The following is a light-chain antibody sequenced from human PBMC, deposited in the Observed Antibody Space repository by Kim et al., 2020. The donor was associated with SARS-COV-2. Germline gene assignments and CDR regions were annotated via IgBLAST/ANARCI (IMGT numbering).Light chain of an antibody. CDR3: SSFTSSTTSVL. V-gene: IGLV2-14*02. CDR2: DVF. CDR1: SSDVGRYIL. Sequence: QSLTSACTGSSSDVGRYILVAWYHQHPATAPLLVFFDVFERPSGVSHRFSGSESGNPASLTTSGLQHEDEADYYCSSFTSSTTSVLFGGGTQLTVL. J-gene: IGLJ2*01.